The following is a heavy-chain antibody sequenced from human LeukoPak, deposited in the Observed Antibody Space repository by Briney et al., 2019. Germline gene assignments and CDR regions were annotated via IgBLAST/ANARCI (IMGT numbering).Heavy chain of an antibody. J-gene: IGHJ4*02. CDR2: INPSGGST. CDR1: GYTFTGYY. Sequence: ASVKVSCKASGYTFTGYYMHWVRQAPGQGLEWMGIINPSGGSTSYAQKFQGRVTMTRDMSTSTVYMELSSLRSEDTAVYYCARVYCSSTSCLNKVGGLYFDYWGQGTLVTVSP. V-gene: IGHV1-46*01. CDR3: ARVYCSSTSCLNKVGGLYFDY. D-gene: IGHD2-2*01.